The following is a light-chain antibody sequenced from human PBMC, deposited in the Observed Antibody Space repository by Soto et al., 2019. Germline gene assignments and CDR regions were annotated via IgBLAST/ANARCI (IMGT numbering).Light chain of an antibody. CDR3: QQSYITPYT. V-gene: IGKV1-5*01. CDR2: DAS. CDR1: QGVVRW. Sequence: DIQMTQSPSTLSASVGDRVTITCRASQGVVRWLAWYQQKPGKAPKLLIYDASSLESGVPSRFSGSGAGTEFTLTISSLQPDDFATYFCQQSYITPYTFGQGTNLEIK. J-gene: IGKJ2*01.